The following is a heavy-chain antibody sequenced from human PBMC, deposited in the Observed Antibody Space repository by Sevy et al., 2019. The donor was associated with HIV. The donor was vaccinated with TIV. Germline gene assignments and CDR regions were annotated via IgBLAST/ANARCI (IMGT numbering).Heavy chain of an antibody. D-gene: IGHD3-3*01. J-gene: IGHJ4*02. CDR3: ATSKRITIFEGRRGDFDY. CDR2: IRSKAYGATT. CDR1: GFSFGDSP. Sequence: GGSLRLSCTASGFSFGDSPMNWFRQAPGKGLEWVGFIRSKAYGATTQYATSVKGRFIFSRDDSKSVAYLQMKNLKTDDTAIYYCATSKRITIFEGRRGDFDYWGQGTLVTVSS. V-gene: IGHV3-49*03.